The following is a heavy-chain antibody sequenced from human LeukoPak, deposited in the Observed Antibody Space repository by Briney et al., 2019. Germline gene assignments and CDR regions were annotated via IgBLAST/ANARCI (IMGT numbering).Heavy chain of an antibody. Sequence: GGSLRLSCAASGFTFSNYAMSWVRQAPGKGLEWVSAISGSGTGTYYADSVKGRFTMSRDNSKNTLYLQMNSLRAEDTAVYYCAKGAYYHGSGRYFDYWGQGTLVTVSS. CDR1: GFTFSNYA. CDR2: ISGSGTGT. CDR3: AKGAYYHGSGRYFDY. D-gene: IGHD3-10*01. J-gene: IGHJ4*02. V-gene: IGHV3-23*01.